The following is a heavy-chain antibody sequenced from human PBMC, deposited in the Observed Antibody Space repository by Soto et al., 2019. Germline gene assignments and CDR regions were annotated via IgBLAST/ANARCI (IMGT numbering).Heavy chain of an antibody. V-gene: IGHV3-23*01. Sequence: EVQLLESGGGLVQPGGSLRLSCAASGFTFSSYAMSWVRQAPGKGREWVSAISSSGGSTYYADSVKGRFTISRDNSKNTVYLQMNSLRAEDTAVYYCAKERVAGGKKPDDFWGQGTLVTVSS. CDR3: AKERVAGGKKPDDF. J-gene: IGHJ4*02. CDR2: ISSSGGST. D-gene: IGHD2-2*01. CDR1: GFTFSSYA.